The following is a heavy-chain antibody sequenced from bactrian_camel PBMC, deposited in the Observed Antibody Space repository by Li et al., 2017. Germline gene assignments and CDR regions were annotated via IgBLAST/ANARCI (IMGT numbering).Heavy chain of an antibody. CDR2: IYSGDGSA. V-gene: IGHV3S63*01. CDR1: GNGDGSGYWC. CDR3: ATDGIGIWRVRPDDY. J-gene: IGHJ4*01. Sequence: HVQLVESGGGSVQVGGSLTLSCAVSGNGDGSGYWCTGWFRQAPGQEREGVAAIYSGDGSAIYTDSVKGRFTISRDNADNTLSLQMNSLKTEDTAVYYCATDGIGIWRVRPDDYWGQGTQVTVS. D-gene: IGHD1*01.